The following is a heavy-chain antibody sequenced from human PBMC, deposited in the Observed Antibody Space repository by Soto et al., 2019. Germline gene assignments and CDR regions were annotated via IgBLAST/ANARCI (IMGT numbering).Heavy chain of an antibody. CDR1: GFTLSSYR. D-gene: IGHD2-2*01. CDR3: ARDPGSSNRRDMRGYYYYGMDV. CDR2: IKKDGSEK. V-gene: IGHV3-7*03. J-gene: IGHJ6*02. Sequence: GGSLRLSCAASGFTLSSYRMSWVRQAPGKGLEWVANIKKDGSEKNYVDSVKGRFTISRDNVQNSLYLQLNSLRAEDTAVYYCARDPGSSNRRDMRGYYYYGMDVWGQGTTVTVSS.